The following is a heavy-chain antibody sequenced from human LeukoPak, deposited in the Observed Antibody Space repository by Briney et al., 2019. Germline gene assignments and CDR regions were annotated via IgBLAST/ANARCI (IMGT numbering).Heavy chain of an antibody. CDR2: INHSGST. CDR3: ARGSLRRGIYFDY. J-gene: IGHJ4*02. CDR1: GGSFSGYY. V-gene: IGHV4-34*01. Sequence: SETLSLTCAVYGGSFSGYYWSWIRQPPGQGLEWIGEINHSGSTNYNPSLKGRVTISVDTSKNQFSLTLSSVTAADTAVYYCARGSLRRGIYFDYWGQGTLVTVSS. D-gene: IGHD6-13*01.